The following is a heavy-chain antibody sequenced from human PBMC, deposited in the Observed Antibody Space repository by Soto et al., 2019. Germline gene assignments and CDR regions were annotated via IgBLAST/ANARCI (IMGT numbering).Heavy chain of an antibody. J-gene: IGHJ5*02. CDR2: INAGNGNT. CDR1: GYTFTSYA. CDR3: ARGFDILTGYYDNWFDP. V-gene: IGHV1-3*01. Sequence: ASVKVSCKASGYTFTSYAMHWVRQAPGQRLEWMGWINAGNGNTKYSQKFQGRVTITRDTSASTAYMELSSLRSEDTAVYYCARGFDILTGYYDNWFDPWGQGTLVTVSS. D-gene: IGHD3-9*01.